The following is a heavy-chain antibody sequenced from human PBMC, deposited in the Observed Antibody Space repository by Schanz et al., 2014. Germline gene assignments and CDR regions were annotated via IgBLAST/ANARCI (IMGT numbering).Heavy chain of an antibody. V-gene: IGHV3-33*08. CDR2: IWYDGSNK. Sequence: QVQLVESGGGVVQPGRSLRLSCAASGITFSDHFMDWVRQAPGKGLEWVAIIWYDGSNKYYADSVKGRFTISRDNSKNTLFLQMSSLRAEDTAVYYCARDGDFDYWGQGTLVTVSS. CDR1: GITFSDHF. J-gene: IGHJ4*02. CDR3: ARDGDFDY.